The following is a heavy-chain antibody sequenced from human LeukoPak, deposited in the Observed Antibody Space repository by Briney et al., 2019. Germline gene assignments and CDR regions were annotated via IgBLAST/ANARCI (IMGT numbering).Heavy chain of an antibody. Sequence: GGSLRLSCAASGFTFSSYWMHWVRQAPGKGLVWVSRISSDGSSTNYADSVKGQFTISRDNAKNTLYLQMNSLRAEDTAVYYCARAVSLGYHNWFDPSGPGALGTVSS. CDR2: ISSDGSST. CDR3: ARAVSLGYHNWFDP. D-gene: IGHD5-12*01. V-gene: IGHV3-74*01. J-gene: IGHJ5*02. CDR1: GFTFSSYW.